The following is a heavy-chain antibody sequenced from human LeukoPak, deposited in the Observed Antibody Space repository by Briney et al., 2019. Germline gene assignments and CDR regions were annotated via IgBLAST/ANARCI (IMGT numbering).Heavy chain of an antibody. CDR3: ARNHDSSGYEENAFDI. Sequence: GESLKISCKGSGYSFTSYWIGWVRQMPGKGLEWMGFIYPGDSDTRYSPSFQGQVTISADKSISTAYLQWSSLKASDTAMYYCARNHDSSGYEENAFDIWGQGTMVTVSS. CDR2: IYPGDSDT. V-gene: IGHV5-51*01. D-gene: IGHD3-22*01. J-gene: IGHJ3*02. CDR1: GYSFTSYW.